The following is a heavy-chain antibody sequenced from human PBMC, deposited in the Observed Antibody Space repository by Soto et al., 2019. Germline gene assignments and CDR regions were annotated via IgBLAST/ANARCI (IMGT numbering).Heavy chain of an antibody. CDR1: GGSISSSSYY. D-gene: IGHD2-21*02. J-gene: IGHJ4*02. Sequence: LSPTCTVSGGSISSSSYYWSWIRQPPGKGLEWIGSIYYSGSTYYNPSLKSRVTISVDTSKNQFSLKLSSVTAADTAVYFCARQRTSVVTQAYFDVWGPGSLVTVSS. CDR3: ARQRTSVVTQAYFDV. V-gene: IGHV4-39*01. CDR2: IYYSGST.